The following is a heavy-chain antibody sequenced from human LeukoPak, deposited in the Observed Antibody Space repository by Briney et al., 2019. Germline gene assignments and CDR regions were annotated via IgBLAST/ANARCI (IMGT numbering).Heavy chain of an antibody. Sequence: ASVKVSCKASGYTFTGYYMHWVRQAPGQGLEWMGWINPNSGGTNFAQKFQGRVTMTRDTSISTAYMELSRLRSDDTAVYYCARMGSGWYYFDYWGQGTLVTVSS. D-gene: IGHD6-19*01. CDR1: GYTFTGYY. CDR2: INPNSGGT. V-gene: IGHV1-2*02. CDR3: ARMGSGWYYFDY. J-gene: IGHJ4*02.